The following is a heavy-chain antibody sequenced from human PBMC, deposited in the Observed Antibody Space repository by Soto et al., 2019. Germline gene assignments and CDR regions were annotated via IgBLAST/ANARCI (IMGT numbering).Heavy chain of an antibody. Sequence: GGSLRLSCAASGFTVSSNYMSWVRQAPGKGLEWVSVIYSGGSTYYADSVKGRFTISRDNSKNTLYLQMNSLRAEDTAVYYCARSTYQQQVVRWFDTWGQGTLVTVSS. CDR1: GFTVSSNY. D-gene: IGHD6-13*01. CDR2: IYSGGST. CDR3: ARSTYQQQVVRWFDT. J-gene: IGHJ5*02. V-gene: IGHV3-66*01.